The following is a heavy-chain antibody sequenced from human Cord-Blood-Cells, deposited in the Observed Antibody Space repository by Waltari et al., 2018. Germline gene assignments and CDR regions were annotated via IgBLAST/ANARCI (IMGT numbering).Heavy chain of an antibody. V-gene: IGHV4-34*01. CDR2: INHSGST. CDR3: ARGGIPLDAFDI. CDR1: GGSFSGSY. J-gene: IGHJ3*02. D-gene: IGHD1-20*01. Sequence: QVQLQQWGAGLLKPSETLSLTCAVYGGSFSGSYWSWIRQPPGKGLEWIGEINHSGSTNYNPSLKSRVTISVDTSKNQFSLKLSSVTAADTAVYYCARGGIPLDAFDIWGQGTMVTVSS.